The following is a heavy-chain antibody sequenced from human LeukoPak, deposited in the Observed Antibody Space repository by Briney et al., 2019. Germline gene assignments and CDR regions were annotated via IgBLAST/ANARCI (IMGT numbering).Heavy chain of an antibody. CDR1: GYTFTNHG. D-gene: IGHD2-15*01. V-gene: IGHV1-18*01. J-gene: IGHJ6*02. Sequence: ASVKVSCKASGYTFTNHGITWVRQAPGQGLEWMGWISAYNGNTNYAQKLQGRVTMTTDTSTSTAYMELRSLRSDDTAVYYCAVVDHYYYYGMDVWGQGTTVTVSS. CDR2: ISAYNGNT. CDR3: AVVDHYYYYGMDV.